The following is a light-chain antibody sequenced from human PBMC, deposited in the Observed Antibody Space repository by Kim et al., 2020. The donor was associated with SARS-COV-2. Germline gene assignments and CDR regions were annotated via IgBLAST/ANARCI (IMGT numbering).Light chain of an antibody. CDR3: SSYTSSSTLVV. J-gene: IGLJ2*01. Sequence: QSITISCTGTSSDVGGYNYVSWYQQHPGKAPKLRIYDVSKRPSGVSNRFSGSKSGNTASLTISGLQAEDEADYYCSSYTSSSTLVVFGGGTQLTVL. CDR1: SSDVGGYNY. CDR2: DVS. V-gene: IGLV2-14*04.